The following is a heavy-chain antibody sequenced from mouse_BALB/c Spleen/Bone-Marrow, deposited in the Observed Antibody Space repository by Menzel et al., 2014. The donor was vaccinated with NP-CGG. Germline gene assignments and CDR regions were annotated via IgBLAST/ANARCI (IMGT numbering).Heavy chain of an antibody. CDR1: GFNIKDAY. J-gene: IGHJ3*01. CDR2: LAPANGNT. V-gene: IGHV14-3*02. Sequence: VQLKESGAELVKPGASVKLSCTASGFNIKDAYMHWVQQRPAQGLEWIGRLAPANGNTEYDPKFLDKATITADTSSNTAYMQLSSPTSEDTAVYYCARSPGEVNYWGQGTLVTVSA. D-gene: IGHD1-3*01. CDR3: ARSPGEVNY.